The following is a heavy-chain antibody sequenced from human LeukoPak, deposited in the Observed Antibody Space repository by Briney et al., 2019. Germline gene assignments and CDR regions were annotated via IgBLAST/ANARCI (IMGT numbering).Heavy chain of an antibody. D-gene: IGHD1-26*01. V-gene: IGHV3-23*01. CDR1: GFTFDTYA. CDR2: ISGSGDST. J-gene: IGHJ5*02. Sequence: PGESLRLSCAASGFTFDTYAMSWVRQAPGKGLEWVSVISGSGDSTEYADSVKGRFTISRDNSRNTLSLQMNNLRAEVTATYYCARDTYYSGSYIWFDPRGQGTLVTVSS. CDR3: ARDTYYSGSYIWFDP.